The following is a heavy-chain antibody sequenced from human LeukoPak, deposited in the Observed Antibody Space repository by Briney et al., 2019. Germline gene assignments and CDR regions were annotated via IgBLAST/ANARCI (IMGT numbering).Heavy chain of an antibody. Sequence: PGGFLRLSCAASGFAFSSYSMNWVRQAPGKGLGWVSYISSSSSTIYYADSVKGRCTISRHNAKNSLQLQMNSLRAEDTAVYYCASVPLCSSTSCYHSHYYYYMDVWGKGPTVTVSS. CDR2: ISSSSSTI. CDR1: GFAFSSYS. CDR3: ASVPLCSSTSCYHSHYYYYMDV. J-gene: IGHJ6*03. V-gene: IGHV3-48*01. D-gene: IGHD2-2*01.